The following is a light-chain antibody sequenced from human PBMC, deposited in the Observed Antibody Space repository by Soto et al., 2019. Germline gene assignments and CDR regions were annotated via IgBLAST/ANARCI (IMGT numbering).Light chain of an antibody. J-gene: IGKJ2*01. CDR1: QDLRND. V-gene: IGKV1-6*01. CDR3: LQDYMYPYT. Sequence: GDRITITCRASQDLRNDLGWYQQKPGKAPKLLIYGTSNLQSGVPSRFSGSGSGTDFTLTISSLQPEDFATYYCLQDYMYPYTFGQGTKLEIK. CDR2: GTS.